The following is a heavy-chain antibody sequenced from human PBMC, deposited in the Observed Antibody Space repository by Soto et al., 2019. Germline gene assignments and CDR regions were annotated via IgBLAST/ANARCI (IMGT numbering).Heavy chain of an antibody. CDR3: ARGWFHTTRLNDAFDI. Sequence: QVQLVQSGAEVKKPGASVKVSCKASGYTFTSYDINWVRQAAGQGLEWMTWMNPNSGNTGYAQKFQGRVTMTRNTSISTAYMELSSLRSEDTAVYYFARGWFHTTRLNDAFDIWGQGTMVTVSS. V-gene: IGHV1-8*01. CDR1: GYTFTSYD. D-gene: IGHD3-10*01. CDR2: MNPNSGNT. J-gene: IGHJ3*02.